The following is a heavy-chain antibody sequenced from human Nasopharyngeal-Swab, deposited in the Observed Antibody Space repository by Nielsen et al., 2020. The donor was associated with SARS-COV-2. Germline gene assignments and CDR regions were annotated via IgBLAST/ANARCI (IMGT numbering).Heavy chain of an antibody. CDR2: ITSSSSTI. J-gene: IGHJ4*02. D-gene: IGHD6-6*01. V-gene: IGHV3-48*02. Sequence: VRQAPGKGLEWVSSITSSSSTIYYADSVKGRFTISRDNAKNSLYLQMNSLRDEDTAVYYCASPSSPGGYWGQGTLVTVSS. CDR3: ASPSSPGGY.